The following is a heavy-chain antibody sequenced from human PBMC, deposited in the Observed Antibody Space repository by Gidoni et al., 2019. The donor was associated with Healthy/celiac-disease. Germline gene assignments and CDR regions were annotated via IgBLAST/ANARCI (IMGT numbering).Heavy chain of an antibody. J-gene: IGHJ4*02. V-gene: IGHV3-30*18. CDR1: GFTFSSYG. CDR3: AKDLPTSAYCGGDCYVAGDY. CDR2: ISYDGSNK. Sequence: QVQLVESGGGVVQPGRSLRLSCAASGFTFSSYGLPGVRQAPGKGLAWVAVISYDGSNKYYADSVKGRFTISRDNSKNTLYLQMNSLRAEDTAVYYCAKDLPTSAYCGGDCYVAGDYWGQGTLVTVSS. D-gene: IGHD2-21*02.